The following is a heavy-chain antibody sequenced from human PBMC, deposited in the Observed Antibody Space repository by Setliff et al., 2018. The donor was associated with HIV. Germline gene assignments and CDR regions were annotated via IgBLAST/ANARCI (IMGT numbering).Heavy chain of an antibody. J-gene: IGHJ3*02. CDR1: GYSFTSYW. D-gene: IGHD2-2*01. V-gene: IGHV5-51*01. Sequence: PGESLKISCKGSGYSFTSYWIGWVRQTPGKGLEWMGIIYPGDSDTRYSPSFQGQVTISADKSISTAYLQWSSLKASDTAMYYCARDRGVYCRSTNCYSPVDAFDIWGQGTMVTVS. CDR2: IYPGDSDT. CDR3: ARDRGVYCRSTNCYSPVDAFDI.